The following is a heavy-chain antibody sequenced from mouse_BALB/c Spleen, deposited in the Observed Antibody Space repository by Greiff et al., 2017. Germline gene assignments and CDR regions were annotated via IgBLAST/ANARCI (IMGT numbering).Heavy chain of an antibody. CDR1: GDSITSCY. J-gene: IGHJ2*01. V-gene: IGHV3-8*02. CDR3: ARFYDYDLYFDY. CDR2: ISYSGST. Sequence: EVMLVESGPSLVKPSQTLSLTCSVTGDSITSCYWNWIRKFPGNKLEYMGYISYSGSTYYNPSLKSRISITRDTSKNQYYLQLNSVTTEDTATYYCARFYDYDLYFDYWGQGTTLTVSS. D-gene: IGHD2-4*01.